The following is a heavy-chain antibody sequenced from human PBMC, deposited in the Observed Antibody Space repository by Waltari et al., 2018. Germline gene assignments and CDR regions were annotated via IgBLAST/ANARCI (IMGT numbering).Heavy chain of an antibody. J-gene: IGHJ3*01. CDR3: ATYIGASVGTAAFDV. Sequence: HLQLQESGPGLVKPSETLSLPCSVSGVSITSNRHYWGWIRQPPGQGLEWIGTMSYTGATYSSPSLQSRVTISRDTSKNQLSLKLGSVTAADTAVYYCATYIGASVGTAAFDVWGQGTMVTVSS. V-gene: IGHV4-39*01. CDR2: MSYTGAT. D-gene: IGHD5-12*01. CDR1: GVSITSNRHY.